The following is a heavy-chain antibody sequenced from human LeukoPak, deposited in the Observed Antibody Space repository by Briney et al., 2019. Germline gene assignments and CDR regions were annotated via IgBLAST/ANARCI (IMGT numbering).Heavy chain of an antibody. Sequence: GGSLRLSCAASGFTFSNAWMSWVRQAPGKGLEWVGRIKSKTDGGTTDYAAPVKGRFTISRDDSKNTLYLQMNSLKTEDTAVYYCTTAPRLYYDILTGYSIFDYWGQGTLVTVSS. V-gene: IGHV3-15*01. CDR2: IKSKTDGGTT. CDR1: GFTFSNAW. J-gene: IGHJ4*02. CDR3: TTAPRLYYDILTGYSIFDY. D-gene: IGHD3-9*01.